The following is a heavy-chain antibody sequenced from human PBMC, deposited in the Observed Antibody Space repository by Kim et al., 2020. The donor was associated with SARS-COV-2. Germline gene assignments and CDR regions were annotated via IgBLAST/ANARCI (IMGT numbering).Heavy chain of an antibody. D-gene: IGHD6-13*01. CDR1: GFTFSSYS. V-gene: IGHV3-21*01. CDR3: ARYPGIAAAGTT. J-gene: IGHJ5*02. Sequence: WGSLRLSCAASGFTFSSYSMNWVRQAPGKGLEWVSSISSSSSYIYYADSVKGRFTISRDNAKNSLYLQMNSLRAEDTAVYYCARYPGIAAAGTTWGQGTLVTVSS. CDR2: ISSSSSYI.